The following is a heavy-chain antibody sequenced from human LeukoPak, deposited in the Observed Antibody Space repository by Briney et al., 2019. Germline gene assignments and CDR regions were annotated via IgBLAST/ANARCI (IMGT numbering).Heavy chain of an antibody. CDR3: AKDIYGDYGGVDY. V-gene: IGHV3-30*18. CDR1: GFTFSSYG. CDR2: ISYDGSNK. D-gene: IGHD4-17*01. Sequence: PGRSLRLSCAASGFTFSSYGMHWVRQAPGKGLEWVAVISYDGSNKYYADSVKGRFTISRDNSKNTLYLQMNSLRAEDTAVYYCAKDIYGDYGGVDYWGQGTLVTVSS. J-gene: IGHJ4*02.